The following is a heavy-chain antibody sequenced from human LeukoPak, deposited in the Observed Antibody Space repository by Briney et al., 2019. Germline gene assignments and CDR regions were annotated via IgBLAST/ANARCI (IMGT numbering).Heavy chain of an antibody. CDR1: VFIFSSYG. Sequence: PGGSLRLPRAASVFIFSSYGMHGVRQAPGKGLEGVAVIWYDGSNRYHTDSLKGRFTISRDNSKNTLYLQMNSLRAEDTAVYYCARDPSGGRYFDMNFDYRGQGTLVTVSS. V-gene: IGHV3-33*01. CDR3: ARDPSGGRYFDMNFDY. CDR2: IWYDGSNR. J-gene: IGHJ4*02. D-gene: IGHD3-9*01.